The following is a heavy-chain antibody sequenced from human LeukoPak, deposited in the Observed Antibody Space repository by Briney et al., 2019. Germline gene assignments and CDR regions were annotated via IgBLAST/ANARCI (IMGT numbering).Heavy chain of an antibody. J-gene: IGHJ5*02. V-gene: IGHV4-34*01. CDR3: ARHYGP. Sequence: PSETLSLTCAVYGGSFSGYYWSWIRQPPGKGPEWIGEINHSGSTNYNPSLKSRVTISVDTSKNQFSLKLNSVTAADTAVYYCARHYGPWGQGTLVTVSS. CDR1: GGSFSGYY. D-gene: IGHD3-16*01. CDR2: INHSGST.